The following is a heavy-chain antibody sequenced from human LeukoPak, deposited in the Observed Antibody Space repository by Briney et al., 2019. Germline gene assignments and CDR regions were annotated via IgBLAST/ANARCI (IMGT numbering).Heavy chain of an antibody. CDR2: IKQDGSEK. V-gene: IGHV3-7*01. CDR1: GFTFSSYA. D-gene: IGHD4-17*01. Sequence: GGSLRLSCAASGFTFSSYAMSWVRQAPGKGLEWVANIKQDGSEKYYVDSVKGRFTISRDNAKKSLYLQMNSLRAEDTAVYYCARDKSYGDSTDYWGQGTLVTVS. CDR3: ARDKSYGDSTDY. J-gene: IGHJ4*02.